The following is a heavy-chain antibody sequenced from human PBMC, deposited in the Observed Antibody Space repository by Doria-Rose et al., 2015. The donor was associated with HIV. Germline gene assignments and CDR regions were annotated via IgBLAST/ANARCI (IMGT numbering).Heavy chain of an antibody. CDR3: ARVTVVTTIGDAFDI. V-gene: IGHV4-39*02. Sequence: SGPGLVKPSETLSLTCTVSGGSVSSVSYYWGWIRQPPGTGLEWVGSIYYRGTTYYNSSLKNRVTISVDTSKNHFSLNLRSVTAADTAMYYCARVTVVTTIGDAFDIWGQGTMVTVSS. CDR1: GGSVSSVSYY. D-gene: IGHD5-12*01. J-gene: IGHJ3*02. CDR2: IYYRGTT.